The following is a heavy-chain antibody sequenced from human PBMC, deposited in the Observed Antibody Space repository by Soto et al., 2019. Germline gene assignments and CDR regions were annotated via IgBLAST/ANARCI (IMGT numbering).Heavy chain of an antibody. V-gene: IGHV3-21*01. CDR1: GFTFSSYS. J-gene: IGHJ3*02. CDR2: ISSISSYI. CDR3: ARDDHDAFDI. Sequence: GGSLRLSCAASGFTFSSYSMNWVRQAPGKGLEWVSSISSISSYIYYANSVKGRFTISRDNAKNSLYLQMNILRAEDTAVYYCARDDHDAFDIWGQGTMVTVSS.